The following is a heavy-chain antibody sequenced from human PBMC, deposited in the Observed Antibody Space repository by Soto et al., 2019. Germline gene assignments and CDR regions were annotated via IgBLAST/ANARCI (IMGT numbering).Heavy chain of an antibody. J-gene: IGHJ4*01. V-gene: IGHV3-33*01. CDR2: IWSDGTRE. Sequence: QVQLVESGGGVVQPGRSLRLSCAASGFSFSSYGFHWVRQAPGKGLEWVALIWSDGTRENYADSVKGRFSISKDNSKNTLFLQMDNLRAEDTAVYYCGRDLSVGGPEYWGHGTLVTVSS. CDR1: GFSFSSYG. D-gene: IGHD2-2*01. CDR3: GRDLSVGGPEY.